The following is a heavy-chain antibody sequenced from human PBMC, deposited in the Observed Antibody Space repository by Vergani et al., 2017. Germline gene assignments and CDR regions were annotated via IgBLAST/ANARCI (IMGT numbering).Heavy chain of an antibody. V-gene: IGHV4-31*03. J-gene: IGHJ4*02. CDR3: ARDPDEGGYFDY. D-gene: IGHD3-16*01. Sequence: QVQLQESGPGLVKPSQTLSLTCTVSGGSISSGGYYWSWSRQHPGKGLEWIGYIYYSGSTYYNPSLNSRVTISVDTSKNQFSLKLSSVTAADTAVYYCARDPDEGGYFDYWGQGTLVTVSS. CDR2: IYYSGST. CDR1: GGSISSGGYY.